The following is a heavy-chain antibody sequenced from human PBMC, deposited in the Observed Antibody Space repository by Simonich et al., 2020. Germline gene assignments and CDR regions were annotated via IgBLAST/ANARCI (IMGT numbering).Heavy chain of an antibody. CDR2: INPNRGGK. Sequence: QVQLVQSGAEVKKPGASVKVSCKASGYTFTGYYMHWVQQATGQGLEWMGRINPNRGGKNYEQKFQGRVTMTRDTSISTAYMELSRLRSDDTAVYYCARGGVQYYYYYMDVWGKGTTVTVSS. J-gene: IGHJ6*03. D-gene: IGHD3-3*01. CDR1: GYTFTGYY. CDR3: ARGGVQYYYYYMDV. V-gene: IGHV1-2*02.